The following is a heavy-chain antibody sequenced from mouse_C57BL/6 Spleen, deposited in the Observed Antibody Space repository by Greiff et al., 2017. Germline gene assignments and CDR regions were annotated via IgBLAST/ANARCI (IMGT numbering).Heavy chain of an antibody. CDR3: ARGDDPFAY. J-gene: IGHJ3*01. CDR2: IDPSDSET. V-gene: IGHV1-52*01. CDR1: GYTFTSYW. Sequence: QVQLQQPGPELVRPGSSVKLSCKASGYTFTSYWLYWVKQRPIQGLEWIGNIDPSDSETHYNQKFKDKATLTVDKSSSTAYMQLSSLTSEDSAVYYCARGDDPFAYWGQGTLVTVSA.